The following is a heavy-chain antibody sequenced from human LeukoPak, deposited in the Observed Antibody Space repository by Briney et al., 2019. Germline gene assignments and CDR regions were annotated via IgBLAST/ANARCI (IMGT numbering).Heavy chain of an antibody. D-gene: IGHD5-12*01. CDR2: ITASGGST. CDR3: ASQPGYSGYDALNWFDP. V-gene: IGHV3-23*01. J-gene: IGHJ5*02. CDR1: RFTFSSHA. Sequence: GGSLRLSCVASRFTFSSHAMSWVPQAPGKGLEWVSTITASGGSTYNADSVKGRFTISRDNSKNTLYLQMHGLRAEDTAVYYCASQPGYSGYDALNWFDPWGQGTLVTVSS.